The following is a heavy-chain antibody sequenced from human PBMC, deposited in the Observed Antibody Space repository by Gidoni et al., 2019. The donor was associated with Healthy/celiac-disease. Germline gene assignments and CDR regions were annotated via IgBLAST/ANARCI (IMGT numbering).Heavy chain of an antibody. CDR3: ARELVVAGTYYFDY. D-gene: IGHD6-19*01. CDR2: ISYDGSNK. Sequence: QLVESGGGVVQPGRSLILSCAASGSTFSSYAMHWVRQAPGKGLEWVAVISYDGSNKYYADSVKGRFTISRDNSKNTLYLQMNSLRAEDTAVYYCARELVVAGTYYFDYWGQGTLVTVSS. J-gene: IGHJ4*02. CDR1: GSTFSSYA. V-gene: IGHV3-30*01.